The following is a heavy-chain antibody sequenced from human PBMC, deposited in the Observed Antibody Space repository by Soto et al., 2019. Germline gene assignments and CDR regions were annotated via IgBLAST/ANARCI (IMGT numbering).Heavy chain of an antibody. V-gene: IGHV6-1*01. CDR3: ARVVLYGMENAFDI. CDR1: GDSVSSNSAA. Sequence: SQTLSLTCAISGDSVSSNSAAWNWIRQSPSRGLEWLGRTYYRSKWYNDYAVSVKSRITINPDTSKNQFSLQLNSVTPEDTAGYDCARVVLYGMENAFDIWGQGTMVTVSS. CDR2: TYYRSKWYN. D-gene: IGHD2-8*02. J-gene: IGHJ3*02.